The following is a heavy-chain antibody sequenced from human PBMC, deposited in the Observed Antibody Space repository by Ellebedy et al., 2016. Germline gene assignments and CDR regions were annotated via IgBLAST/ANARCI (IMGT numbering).Heavy chain of an antibody. CDR3: ARWDILTGYYTVDY. V-gene: IGHV4-59*12. D-gene: IGHD3-9*01. Sequence: SETLSLXCTVSGGSSGNYYWHWIRQPPGKGLEWLASVYYTGKTNYNPSLKSRLAISLDTSKNQVSLKLSSVTAADTAVYYCARWDILTGYYTVDYWGQGTLVTVS. CDR1: GGSSGNYY. J-gene: IGHJ4*02. CDR2: VYYTGKT.